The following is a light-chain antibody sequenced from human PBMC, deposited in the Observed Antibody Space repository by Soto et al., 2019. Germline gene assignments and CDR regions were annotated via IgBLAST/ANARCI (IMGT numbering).Light chain of an antibody. J-gene: IGLJ1*01. V-gene: IGLV2-14*01. CDR2: EVS. Sequence: QSALTQPPSASGSPGQSVTISCTGISSDVGAYKYVSWYQQYPGKAPKLMIYEVSNRPSGVSNRFSGSKSGSTASLTISGLQAEDEADYYCGSYTSSSTFVFGTGTKVTVL. CDR3: GSYTSSSTFV. CDR1: SSDVGAYKY.